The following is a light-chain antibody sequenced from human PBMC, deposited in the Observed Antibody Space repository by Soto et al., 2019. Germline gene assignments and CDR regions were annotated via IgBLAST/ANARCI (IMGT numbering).Light chain of an antibody. CDR1: QDINNY. CDR3: QHYDHLPPLS. J-gene: IGKJ4*01. Sequence: DIQMTQSPSSLSASVGDRVTITCQASQDINNYLNWYQQKPGKAPNLLIYDASNLKTGVPSRFSGSGSGTHFTFTIIRLPPEAIATDYCQHYDHLPPLSVGGGTKVESK. V-gene: IGKV1-33*01. CDR2: DAS.